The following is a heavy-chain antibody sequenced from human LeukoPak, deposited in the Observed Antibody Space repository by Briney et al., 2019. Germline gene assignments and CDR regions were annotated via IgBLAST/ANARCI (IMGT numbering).Heavy chain of an antibody. Sequence: SVKVSCKASGGTFSSYAISWVRQAPGQGLEWMGGIIPILGIANYAQKFQGRVTITADKSTSTAYMELSSLRSEDTAVYYCARDWEAGATQVYYYGMDVWGQGTTVTVSS. D-gene: IGHD1-26*01. CDR3: ARDWEAGATQVYYYGMDV. V-gene: IGHV1-69*04. CDR2: IIPILGIA. J-gene: IGHJ6*02. CDR1: GGTFSSYA.